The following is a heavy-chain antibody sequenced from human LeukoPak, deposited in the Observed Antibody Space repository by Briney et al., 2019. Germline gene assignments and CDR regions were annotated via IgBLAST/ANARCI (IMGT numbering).Heavy chain of an antibody. CDR2: INPSGGST. CDR3: ARVRGDTFSSPGPPSSSWLFDY. D-gene: IGHD6-13*01. CDR1: GYTFTSYY. Sequence: GASVKVSCKASGYTFTSYYMHWVRQAPGQGLEWMGIINPSGGSTSYAQKFQGRVTMTRDTSTSTVYMELSSLRSEDTAVYYCARVRGDTFSSPGPPSSSWLFDYWGQGTLVTVSS. V-gene: IGHV1-46*01. J-gene: IGHJ4*02.